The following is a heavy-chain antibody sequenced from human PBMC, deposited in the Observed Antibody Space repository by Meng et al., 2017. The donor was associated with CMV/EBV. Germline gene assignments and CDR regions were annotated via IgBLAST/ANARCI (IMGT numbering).Heavy chain of an antibody. V-gene: IGHV3-23*01. Sequence: GESLKISCAASGFTFSSYAMSWVRQAPGKGLEWVSAISGSGGSTYYADSVKGRFTISRDNSKNTLYLQMNSLRAEDTAVYYCAKGMTGARSHFWSGYVHGGPWGQGTLVTVSS. J-gene: IGHJ5*02. CDR3: AKGMTGARSHFWSGYVHGGP. CDR2: ISGSGGST. CDR1: GFTFSSYA. D-gene: IGHD3-3*02.